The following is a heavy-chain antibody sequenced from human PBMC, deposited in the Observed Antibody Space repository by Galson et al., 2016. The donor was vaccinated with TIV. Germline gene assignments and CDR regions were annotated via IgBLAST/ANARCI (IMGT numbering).Heavy chain of an antibody. CDR3: ARGRGYYFGSGSSYFDY. CDR1: GGTFSNFV. D-gene: IGHD3-10*01. V-gene: IGHV1-69*06. CDR2: INPIFGTA. Sequence: SVKVSCKASGGTFSNFVISWVRQAPGQGLEWMGSINPIFGTANYAQKFQGRVTITADTSTSTIYMELSSLRSEDTAVYYCARGRGYYFGSGSSYFDYWGQGSLV. J-gene: IGHJ4*02.